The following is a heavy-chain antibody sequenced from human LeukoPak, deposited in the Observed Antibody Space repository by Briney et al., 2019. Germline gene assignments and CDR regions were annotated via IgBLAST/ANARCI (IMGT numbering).Heavy chain of an antibody. Sequence: GGSRRLSCAASGFTFSNYAINWVRQAPRQGLEWVLAIRASGGSSYYADSVRDRFTISRDNSKNMLYLKMSSLRAEDTAVYYCAKEMALGIAVAGFFDFWGQGTLVTVSS. D-gene: IGHD6-19*01. CDR2: IRASGGSS. J-gene: IGHJ4*02. CDR3: AKEMALGIAVAGFFDF. V-gene: IGHV3-23*01. CDR1: GFTFSNYA.